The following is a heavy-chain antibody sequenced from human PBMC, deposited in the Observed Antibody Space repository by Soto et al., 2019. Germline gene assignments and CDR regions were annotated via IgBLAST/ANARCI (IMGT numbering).Heavy chain of an antibody. V-gene: IGHV4-61*01. Sequence: SETLSLTCTVSGGSVRSDYYYWSWIRQPPWKGPEWIGCIYYSGNTNYNPSLKSRVTISIDTSKNQFSLKLNSVTAADTAVYYCARESYDSTGDYSRWFDPWGQGXLVTVSS. CDR1: GGSVRSDYYY. CDR3: ARESYDSTGDYSRWFDP. CDR2: IYYSGNT. J-gene: IGHJ5*02. D-gene: IGHD3-22*01.